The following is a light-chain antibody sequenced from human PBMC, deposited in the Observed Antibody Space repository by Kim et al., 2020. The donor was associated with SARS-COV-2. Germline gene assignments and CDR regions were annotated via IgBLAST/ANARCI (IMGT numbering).Light chain of an antibody. Sequence: SPGESATRSCRASQSVSSSYFAWYQQTPGQAPRLLIYGASSRATGVPDRVSGSGSGTDFTLTISRLEPEDFAVYYCQQYGRLPWTFGQGTKVDIK. CDR2: GAS. J-gene: IGKJ1*01. CDR1: QSVSSSY. CDR3: QQYGRLPWT. V-gene: IGKV3-20*01.